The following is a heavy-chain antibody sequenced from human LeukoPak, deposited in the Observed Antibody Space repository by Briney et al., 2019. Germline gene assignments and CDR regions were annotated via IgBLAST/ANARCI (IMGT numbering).Heavy chain of an antibody. D-gene: IGHD3-10*01. J-gene: IGHJ4*02. V-gene: IGHV3-66*04. CDR1: GFTFSSNY. CDR2: IYSGGST. Sequence: GGSLRLSCAASGFTFSSNYMSWVRQAPGKGLEWVSVIYSGGSTYYADSVKGRLTISRDYSKNTLYLQMNSLRADDTAVYYCARRLPHYYVDYCVQGTLVTVSS. CDR3: ARRLPHYYVDY.